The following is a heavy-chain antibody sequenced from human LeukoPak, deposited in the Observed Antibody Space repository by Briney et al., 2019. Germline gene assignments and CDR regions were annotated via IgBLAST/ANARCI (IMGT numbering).Heavy chain of an antibody. V-gene: IGHV3-49*04. CDR2: IRSKAYGGTT. D-gene: IGHD3-22*01. Sequence: GGSLRLSCTASGFTFGDYAMSWVRQAPGKGLEWVGFIRSKAYGGTTEYAASVKGRFTISRDDSKSIAYLQMNSLKTEDTAVYYCTRFVVVVTYFDYWGQGTLVTVSS. CDR3: TRFVVVVTYFDY. J-gene: IGHJ4*02. CDR1: GFTFGDYA.